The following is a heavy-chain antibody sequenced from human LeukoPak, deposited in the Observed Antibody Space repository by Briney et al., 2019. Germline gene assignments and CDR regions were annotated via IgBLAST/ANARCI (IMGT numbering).Heavy chain of an antibody. CDR2: IYYSGST. J-gene: IGHJ4*02. V-gene: IGHV4-39*07. CDR1: GGSLSSSSYY. Sequence: SETLSLTCTVSGGSLSSSSYYWGWIRQPPGKGLEWIGSIYYSGSTYYNPSLKSRVTISVDTSKNQFSLKLSSVTAADTAVYYCARERDSSGYYSDYWGQGTLVTVSS. D-gene: IGHD3-22*01. CDR3: ARERDSSGYYSDY.